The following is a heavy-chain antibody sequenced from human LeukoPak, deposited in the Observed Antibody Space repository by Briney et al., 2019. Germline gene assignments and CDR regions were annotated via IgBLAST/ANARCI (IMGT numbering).Heavy chain of an antibody. CDR2: IYYSGST. V-gene: IGHV4-59*01. J-gene: IGHJ6*02. Sequence: SETLSLTCTVSGGSISSYYWSWIRQPPGKGLEWIGYIYYSGSTNYNPSLKSRVTISVDTSKNQFSLKLSSVTAADTAVYYCARVDYYHYYYGMDVWGQGTTVTVSS. CDR3: ARVDYYHYYYGMDV. CDR1: GGSISSYY.